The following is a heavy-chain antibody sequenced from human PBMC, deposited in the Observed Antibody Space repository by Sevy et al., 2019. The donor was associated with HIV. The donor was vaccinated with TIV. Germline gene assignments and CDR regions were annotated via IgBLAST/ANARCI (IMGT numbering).Heavy chain of an antibody. CDR3: ARDWYYDFWSGYPRAFDY. CDR1: GGSISSYY. J-gene: IGHJ4*02. D-gene: IGHD3-3*01. CDR2: IYTSGCT. Sequence: SETLSLTCTVSGGSISSYYWSWIRQPAGKGLEWIGRIYTSGCTNYNPSLKSRVTMSVDTSKNQFSLKLSSVTAAETAVYYCARDWYYDFWSGYPRAFDYWGQGTLVTVSS. V-gene: IGHV4-4*07.